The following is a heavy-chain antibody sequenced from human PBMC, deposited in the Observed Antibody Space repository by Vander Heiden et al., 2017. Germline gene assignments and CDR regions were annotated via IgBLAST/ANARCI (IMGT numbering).Heavy chain of an antibody. CDR1: GFTFSGST. Sequence: EVQLVESGGGLVQPGGSLKLSCAASGFTFSGSTIHWVRQASGKGLEWVGRIRSKPNSDATTYAASVRGRFTISRDDSKNTAYLQMNSLKTEDTAVYYCTRHETYYYGLDVWGQGTTVTVSS. CDR3: TRHETYYYGLDV. CDR2: IRSKPNSDAT. J-gene: IGHJ6*02. V-gene: IGHV3-73*02.